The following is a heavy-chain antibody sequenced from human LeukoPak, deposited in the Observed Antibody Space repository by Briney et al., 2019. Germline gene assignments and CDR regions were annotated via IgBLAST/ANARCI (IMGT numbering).Heavy chain of an antibody. D-gene: IGHD3-16*01. V-gene: IGHV4-39*07. J-gene: IGHJ4*02. CDR2: IYYSGST. CDR3: ATNLQGVEY. Sequence: KPSETLSLTCTVSGGSISSSSFYWGWIRQPPGKGLEWIGNIYYSGSTYYNPSLKSRVTISVDTSKDQFSLKLTSVTAADTAVYYCATNLQGVEYWGQGTLVTVSS. CDR1: GGSISSSSFY.